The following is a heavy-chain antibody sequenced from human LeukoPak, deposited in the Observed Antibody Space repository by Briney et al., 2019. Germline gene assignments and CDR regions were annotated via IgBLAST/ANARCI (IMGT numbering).Heavy chain of an antibody. V-gene: IGHV1-8*01. D-gene: IGHD1-26*01. CDR3: ARVTGSIDY. CDR1: GYTFTSYD. J-gene: IGHJ4*02. Sequence: GASVTVSCKSSGYTFTSYDINWVRQATGQGLEWMGWMNSKSGNTGYAQKFQGRVTMTRDTSISTAYMELSSLRSEDAAVYYCARVTGSIDYWGQGTLVTVSS. CDR2: MNSKSGNT.